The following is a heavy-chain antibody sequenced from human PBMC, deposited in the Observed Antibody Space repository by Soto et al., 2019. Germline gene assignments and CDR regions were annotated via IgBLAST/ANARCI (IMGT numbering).Heavy chain of an antibody. V-gene: IGHV4-39*01. CDR2: IYYSGST. Sequence: SETLSLTCTVSGGSISSSSYYWGWIRQPPGKGLEWIGSIYYSGSTYYNPSLKSRVTISVDTSKNQFSLKLSSVTAAGTAVYYCARHVPYYGSGSYYIDLGPYYYYYGMDVWGQGTTVTVSS. D-gene: IGHD3-10*01. CDR1: GGSISSSSYY. CDR3: ARHVPYYGSGSYYIDLGPYYYYYGMDV. J-gene: IGHJ6*02.